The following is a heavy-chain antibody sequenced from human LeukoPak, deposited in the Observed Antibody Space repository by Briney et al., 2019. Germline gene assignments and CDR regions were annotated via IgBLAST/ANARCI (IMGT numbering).Heavy chain of an antibody. D-gene: IGHD3-3*01. V-gene: IGHV3-23*01. CDR1: GFTFSDYA. CDR2: ISGSGGST. J-gene: IGHJ6*03. CDR3: AKDGGGTIFGMVIILHYMDV. Sequence: GGSLRLSCAASGFTFSDYAMNWGRQDPGKGLEWVSTISGSGGSTYYADSVKGRFTISRDNSNNTLSLQMNSLRAEDTAVYYCAKDGGGTIFGMVIILHYMDVWGKGTTVTVSS.